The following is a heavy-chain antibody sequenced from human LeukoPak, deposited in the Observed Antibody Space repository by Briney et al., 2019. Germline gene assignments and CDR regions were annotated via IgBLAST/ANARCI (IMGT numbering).Heavy chain of an antibody. V-gene: IGHV4-39*01. Sequence: SETLSLTCTVSGGSISSSSYYWGWIRQPPGKGLEWIGSIYYSGSTYYNPSLKSRVTISVDTSKNQFSLKLSSVTAADTAVYYCARSYSSSSRNFDYWGQGILVTVSS. CDR3: ARSYSSSSRNFDY. D-gene: IGHD6-6*01. CDR2: IYYSGST. CDR1: GGSISSSSYY. J-gene: IGHJ4*02.